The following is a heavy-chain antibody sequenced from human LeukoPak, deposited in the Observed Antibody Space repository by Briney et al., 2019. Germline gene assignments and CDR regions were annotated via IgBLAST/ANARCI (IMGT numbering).Heavy chain of an antibody. V-gene: IGHV4-30-4*01. D-gene: IGHD3-10*01. Sequence: SETLSLTCTVSGGSISSGDYYWSWIRQPPGKGLEWIGYIYYSGSTYYNPSLKSRVTISVDTSENQFSLKLSSVTAADTAVYYCARERRSMVRGVTAWGQGTLVTVSS. CDR2: IYYSGST. CDR3: ARERRSMVRGVTA. CDR1: GGSISSGDYY. J-gene: IGHJ5*02.